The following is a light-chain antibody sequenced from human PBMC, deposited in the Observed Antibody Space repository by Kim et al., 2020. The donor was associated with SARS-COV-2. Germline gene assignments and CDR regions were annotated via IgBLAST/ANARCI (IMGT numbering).Light chain of an antibody. CDR3: NPRDSSGNHLV. V-gene: IGLV3-19*01. Sequence: SSELTQDPAVSVALGQTVRITCQGDSLRSYYAIWYQQKPGQAPVLVIYGKNNRPSGIPDRFSGSSSGNTASLTITGAQAEDEADYYCNPRDSSGNHLVFG. J-gene: IGLJ2*01. CDR2: GKN. CDR1: SLRSYY.